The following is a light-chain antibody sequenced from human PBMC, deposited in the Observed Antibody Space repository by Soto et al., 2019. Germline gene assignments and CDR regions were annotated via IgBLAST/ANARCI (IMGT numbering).Light chain of an antibody. V-gene: IGKV3-20*01. CDR1: QTVFSSY. CDR2: GAT. Sequence: EILLTQSPGTLSLSPGERATLSCRASQTVFSSYLAWYQQKPGQAPGLLFYGATSRATGIPDRFSGSGSGTDFTLTISRLEPEDFAVYYCLQYGSTPWTFGQRTKVEIK. J-gene: IGKJ1*01. CDR3: LQYGSTPWT.